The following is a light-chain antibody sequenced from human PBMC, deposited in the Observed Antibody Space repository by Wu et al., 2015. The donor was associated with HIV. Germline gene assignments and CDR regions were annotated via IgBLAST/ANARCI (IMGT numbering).Light chain of an antibody. CDR2: GAS. V-gene: IGKV3-15*01. CDR1: QSVSSN. CDR3: QQYNNWPDT. J-gene: IGKJ1*01. Sequence: EIVMTQSPATLSVSPGERATLSCRASQSVSSNLAWYQQKLGQAPRLLIYGASTRATGIPARFSGSGSGTEFTLTISSMQSEDFAVYYCQQYNNWPDTFGQGTKVEIK.